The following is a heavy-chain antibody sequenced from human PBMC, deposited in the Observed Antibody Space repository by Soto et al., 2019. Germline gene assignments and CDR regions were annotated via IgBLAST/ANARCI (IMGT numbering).Heavy chain of an antibody. J-gene: IGHJ4*02. D-gene: IGHD6-13*01. CDR3: ARGYESSSRSVAY. CDR2: FYAGGST. V-gene: IGHV3-53*01. Sequence: GGSLRLSCAASGFTASINYMSWVRQAPGKGLEWVSLFYAGGSTYYADSVKGRFTISRDNSKNTLYLQMNSRRVDDTAVYYCARGYESSSRSVAYWGQGILVTVSS. CDR1: GFTASINY.